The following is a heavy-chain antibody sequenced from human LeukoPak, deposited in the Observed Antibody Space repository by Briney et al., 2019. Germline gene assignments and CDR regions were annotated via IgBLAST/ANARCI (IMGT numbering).Heavy chain of an antibody. CDR1: GGSISSYY. V-gene: IGHV4-59*08. CDR3: ARASYSSSWYAVDY. Sequence: SETLSLTCTVSGGSISSYYWSWIRQPPGKGLEWIGYIYYSGSTNYNPSLKSRVTISVDTSKNQFSLKLSSVTAADTAVYYCARASYSSSWYAVDYWGQGTLVTVSS. CDR2: IYYSGST. D-gene: IGHD6-13*01. J-gene: IGHJ4*02.